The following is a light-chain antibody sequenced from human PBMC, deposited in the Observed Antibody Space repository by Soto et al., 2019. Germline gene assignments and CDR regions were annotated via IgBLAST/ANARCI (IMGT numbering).Light chain of an antibody. CDR1: QGLLDSDGRTH. CDR2: EVS. Sequence: DLVLTQTPLSLSVTPGQPASISCNSSQGLLDSDGRTHLYWYVQKTGQPPQALIYEVSKRSSGVPDRFSGSGSGTHFTLTMSRVQAEDAGIYYCMQSLQLNTFGGGTKVEIK. CDR3: MQSLQLNT. V-gene: IGKV2D-29*01. J-gene: IGKJ4*01.